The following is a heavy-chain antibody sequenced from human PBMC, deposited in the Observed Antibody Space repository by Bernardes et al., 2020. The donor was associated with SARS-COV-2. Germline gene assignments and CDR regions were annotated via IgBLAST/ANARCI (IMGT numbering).Heavy chain of an antibody. J-gene: IGHJ4*02. Sequence: GGSLRLSCAASGFSFSTYGMHWVRQAPGKGLEWVANIKDDGSDRNYVDSVKGRFTISRDNAKNSVFLHMNSLRLEDTAVYYCAGSTGWSGEGGHWGQGNLVIVSP. CDR2: IKDDGSDR. D-gene: IGHD6-25*01. V-gene: IGHV3-7*03. CDR3: AGSTGWSGEGGH. CDR1: GFSFSTYG.